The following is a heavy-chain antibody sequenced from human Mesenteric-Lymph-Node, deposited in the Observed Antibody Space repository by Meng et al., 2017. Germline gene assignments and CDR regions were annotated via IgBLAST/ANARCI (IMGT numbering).Heavy chain of an antibody. J-gene: IGHJ3*02. D-gene: IGHD2-2*02. V-gene: IGHV1-69*06. CDR3: ARGGLYSDAFDI. Sequence: HAGLEVKKPVSSVKVYCKASGGTFSSYATSWVRQAPGQGLEWMGGIIPIFGTANYAQKFQGRVTITADKSTSTAYMELSSLRSEDTAVYYCARGGLYSDAFDIWGQGTMVTVSS. CDR1: GGTFSSYA. CDR2: IIPIFGTA.